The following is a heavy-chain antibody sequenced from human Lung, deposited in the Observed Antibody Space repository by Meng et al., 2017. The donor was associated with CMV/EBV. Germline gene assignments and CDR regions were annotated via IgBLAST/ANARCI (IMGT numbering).Heavy chain of an antibody. Sequence: GESLKISCAASGFTFDDYGMSWVRQAPGKGREWVSGINWNGGSTGYADSVKGRFTISRDNAKNSLYLQMNSLRAEDTALYYCAREEYSSSSQAGQYYYYYYGMDVWXQGTTVXVSS. CDR2: INWNGGST. J-gene: IGHJ6*02. CDR3: AREEYSSSSQAGQYYYYYYGMDV. CDR1: GFTFDDYG. V-gene: IGHV3-20*04. D-gene: IGHD6-6*01.